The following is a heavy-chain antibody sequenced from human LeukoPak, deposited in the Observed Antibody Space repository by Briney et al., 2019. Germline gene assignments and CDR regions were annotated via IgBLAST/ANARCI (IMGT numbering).Heavy chain of an antibody. J-gene: IGHJ4*02. Sequence: PSETLSLTCTVSGGSISSYYWSWIRQPPGKGLEWIGDIYYSGSTNYNPSLKSRGTISVDTSKNQFSLKLSSVTAADTAVYYCARGGGSGDIDYWGQGTLVTVSS. V-gene: IGHV4-59*01. CDR1: GGSISSYY. CDR2: IYYSGST. D-gene: IGHD1-26*01. CDR3: ARGGGSGDIDY.